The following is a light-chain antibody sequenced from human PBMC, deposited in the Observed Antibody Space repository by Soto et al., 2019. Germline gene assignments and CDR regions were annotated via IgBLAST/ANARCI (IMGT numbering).Light chain of an antibody. CDR3: QHYNTYYP. J-gene: IGKJ4*02. CDR2: KAS. V-gene: IGKV1-5*03. Sequence: DIQMTQSPSTLSASVGDRVIITCRASQNIGNLLAWYQQKPGKAPNLLIYKASILESGVPSRFSGSGSGTEFTLTISSLQPDDFATYYCQHYNTYYPFGGGTKVEIK. CDR1: QNIGNL.